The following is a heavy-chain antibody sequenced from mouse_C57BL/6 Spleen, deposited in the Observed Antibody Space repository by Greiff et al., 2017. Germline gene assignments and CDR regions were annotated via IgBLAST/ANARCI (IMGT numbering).Heavy chain of an antibody. CDR1: GFNIKDYY. V-gene: IGHV14-2*01. Sequence: EVQLQQSGAELVKPGASVKLSCTASGFNIKDYYMHWVKQRTEQGLEWIGRIDPEDGETKYAPKFQGKATLTADTSSNTAYLQLSSLTSEDTAVYYCARLTTVVGYFDVWGTGTTVTVSS. CDR2: IDPEDGET. CDR3: ARLTTVVGYFDV. D-gene: IGHD1-1*01. J-gene: IGHJ1*03.